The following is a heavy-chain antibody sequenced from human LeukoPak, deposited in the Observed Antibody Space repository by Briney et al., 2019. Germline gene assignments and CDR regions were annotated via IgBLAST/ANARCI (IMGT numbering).Heavy chain of an antibody. J-gene: IGHJ4*02. CDR3: ARTRSGGSCVDY. D-gene: IGHD2-15*01. CDR2: ITNDGNYE. CDR1: GFTFSSYW. Sequence: GGSLRLSCAASGFTFSSYWMSWVRQAPGKGLEWVAVITNDGNYEKYADAVRGRFTISRDNSKNTLYLQMNSLSAEDTAVYYCARTRSGGSCVDYWGQGTLATVSS. V-gene: IGHV3-30*03.